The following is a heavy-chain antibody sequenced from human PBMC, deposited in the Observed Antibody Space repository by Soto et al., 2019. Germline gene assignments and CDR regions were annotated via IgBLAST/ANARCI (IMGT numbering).Heavy chain of an antibody. V-gene: IGHV3-13*05. Sequence: EVQLVESGGGLVQPGGSLRLSCEASGFTFRNYDMHWVRQGTGKGLEWVSGISAAGDPDYADSVEGRFTISREKAQNSLFLQINSLRVGDPAVYYCARTDRDFYGLDVWGKGTMVIASS. CDR3: ARTDRDFYGLDV. CDR1: GFTFRNYD. CDR2: ISAAGDP. J-gene: IGHJ6*04.